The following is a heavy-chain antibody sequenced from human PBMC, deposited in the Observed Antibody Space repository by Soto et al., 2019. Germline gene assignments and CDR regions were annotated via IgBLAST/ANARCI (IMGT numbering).Heavy chain of an antibody. CDR2: INHSGST. D-gene: IGHD5-12*01. Sequence: PSETLSLTCAVHGGSFSGYDWSWIRQPPGKGLEWIGEINHSGSTNYNPSLKSRVTISVDTSKNQFSLKLSSVTAADTAVYYCARAMGVATTYFDYWGQGTLATVS. CDR1: GGSFSGYD. J-gene: IGHJ4*02. CDR3: ARAMGVATTYFDY. V-gene: IGHV4-34*01.